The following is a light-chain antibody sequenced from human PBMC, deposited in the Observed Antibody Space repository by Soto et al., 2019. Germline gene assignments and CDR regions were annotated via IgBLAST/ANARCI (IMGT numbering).Light chain of an antibody. CDR3: QQYSSSPYN. CDR2: DSS. J-gene: IGKJ2*01. Sequence: ENVLTQSPDTLSLSPGERATLSCRASQTVASSFLAWYQHKPGQAPRLLIYDSSTRASGIPDRFSGSGSGTDFTLTIRTLEPEDFAVYYCQQYSSSPYNFGQGTKLEIK. V-gene: IGKV3-20*01. CDR1: QTVASSF.